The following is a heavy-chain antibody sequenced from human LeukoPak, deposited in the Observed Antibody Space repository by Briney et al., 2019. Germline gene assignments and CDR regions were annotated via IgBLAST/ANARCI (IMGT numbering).Heavy chain of an antibody. CDR2: ISGYNGDI. D-gene: IGHD5-24*01. CDR3: ARVLSREGYFDY. J-gene: IGHJ4*01. Sequence: RASAKVSCKASGYTFTNYGINWVRQAPGQGLEWMGWISGYNGDINYAQRLQGRVTMTTDTSTSTAYMELRSLSSDDTAVYYCARVLSREGYFDYWGQGTMVTVSS. CDR1: GYTFTNYG. V-gene: IGHV1-18*01.